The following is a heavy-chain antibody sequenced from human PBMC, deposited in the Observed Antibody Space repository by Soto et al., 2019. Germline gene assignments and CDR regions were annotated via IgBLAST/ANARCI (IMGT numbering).Heavy chain of an antibody. CDR2: TYYRSKWYN. CDR1: GDSVSSNSAA. Sequence: SPTLSLPCAISGDSVSSNSAAWNWIRQSPSRGLEWLGRTYYRSKWYNDYAVSVKSRITINPDTSKNQFSLQLNSVTPEDTAVYYCARDRGIVATIHYGMDVWGQGTTVTVSS. V-gene: IGHV6-1*01. J-gene: IGHJ6*02. D-gene: IGHD5-12*01. CDR3: ARDRGIVATIHYGMDV.